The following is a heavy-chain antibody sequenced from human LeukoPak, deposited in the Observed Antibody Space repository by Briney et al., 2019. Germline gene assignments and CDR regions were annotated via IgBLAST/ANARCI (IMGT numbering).Heavy chain of an antibody. D-gene: IGHD3-22*01. CDR1: GGSISSYY. CDR2: IYYSGST. J-gene: IGHJ3*02. V-gene: IGHV4-59*01. Sequence: SETLSLTCTVSGGSISSYYWSWIRQPAGKGLEWIGYIYYSGSTNYNPSLKSRVTISVDTSKNQFSLKLSSVTAADTAVYYCARDSSGYSGDAFDIWGQGTMVTVSS. CDR3: ARDSSGYSGDAFDI.